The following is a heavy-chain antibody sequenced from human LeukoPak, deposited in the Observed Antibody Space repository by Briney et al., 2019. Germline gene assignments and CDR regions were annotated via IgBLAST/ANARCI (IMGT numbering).Heavy chain of an antibody. Sequence: SETLSLTCAVSGGSISGGGYSWSWIRQPPGKGLEWIGYIYHSGSTYYNPSLKSRVTISVDRSKNQFSLKLSSVTAADTAVYYCARGEGYLTIDYWGQGTLVTVSS. V-gene: IGHV4-30-2*01. CDR3: ARGEGYLTIDY. D-gene: IGHD3-16*02. J-gene: IGHJ4*02. CDR2: IYHSGST. CDR1: GGSISGGGYS.